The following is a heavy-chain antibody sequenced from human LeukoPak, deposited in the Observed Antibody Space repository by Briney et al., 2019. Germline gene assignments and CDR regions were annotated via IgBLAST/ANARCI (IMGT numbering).Heavy chain of an antibody. D-gene: IGHD3-22*01. CDR1: GGSISSGGYS. CDR3: ARGQSYDSSGYSFDY. V-gene: IGHV4-30-2*01. Sequence: SQTLSLTCAVSGGSISSGGYSWSWIRQPPGKGLEWIGYIYHSGSTYYNPSLKSRVTISVDTSKNQFSLKLSSVTAADTAVYYCARGQSYDSSGYSFDYWGQGTLVTVSS. J-gene: IGHJ4*02. CDR2: IYHSGST.